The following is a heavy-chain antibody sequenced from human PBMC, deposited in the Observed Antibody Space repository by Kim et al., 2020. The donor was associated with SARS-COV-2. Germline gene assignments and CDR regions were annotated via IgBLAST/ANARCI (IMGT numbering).Heavy chain of an antibody. CDR3: ARRGSSADY. CDR2: IYYSGST. D-gene: IGHD3-10*01. Sequence: SETLSLTCTVSGGSVSSGSYYWSWIRQPPGKGLEWIGYIYYSGSTNYNPSLKSRVTISVDTSKNQFSLKLSSVTAADTAVYYCARRGSSADYWGQGTLVTVSS. CDR1: GGSVSSGSYY. V-gene: IGHV4-61*01. J-gene: IGHJ4*02.